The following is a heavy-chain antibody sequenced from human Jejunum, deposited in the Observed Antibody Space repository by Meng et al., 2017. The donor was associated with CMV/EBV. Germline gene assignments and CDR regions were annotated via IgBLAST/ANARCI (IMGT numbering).Heavy chain of an antibody. CDR3: ARGSYDFWSGYHNFWRGYLPYGMDV. Sequence: VRQAPGKGLEWVANIKKDGSEKNYVDSVKGRFSISRDNARNSLYLQMNSLRAEDTAVYYCARGSYDFWSGYHNFWRGYLPYGMDVWGQGTTVTVSS. V-gene: IGHV3-7*01. D-gene: IGHD3-3*01. J-gene: IGHJ6*02. CDR2: IKKDGSEK.